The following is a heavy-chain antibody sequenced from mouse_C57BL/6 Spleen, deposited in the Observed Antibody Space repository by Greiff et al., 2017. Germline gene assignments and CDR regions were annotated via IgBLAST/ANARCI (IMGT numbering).Heavy chain of an antibody. CDR3: ARSSYSNYGDAMDY. CDR2: IDPSDSET. CDR1: GYTFTSYW. V-gene: IGHV1-52*01. Sequence: VKLQQPGAELVRPGSSVKLSCKASGYTFTSYWMHWVKQRPIQGLEWIGNIDPSDSETHYNQKFKDKATLTVDKSSSTAYMQLSSLTSEDSAVYYCARSSYSNYGDAMDYWGQGTSVTVSS. D-gene: IGHD2-5*01. J-gene: IGHJ4*01.